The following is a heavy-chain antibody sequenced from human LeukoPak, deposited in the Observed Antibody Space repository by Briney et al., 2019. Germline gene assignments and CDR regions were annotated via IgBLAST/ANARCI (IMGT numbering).Heavy chain of an antibody. D-gene: IGHD6-19*01. CDR1: GGSISSDY. Sequence: PSETLSRTCTVSGGSISSDYWSWIRQPPGKGLERIGYIYYSGSTNYHPSLKSRVTISVDTSKNQFSLKLSSVTAADTAVYYCARDDGSGWYYFDYWGQGTLVTVSS. CDR2: IYYSGST. V-gene: IGHV4-59*01. CDR3: ARDDGSGWYYFDY. J-gene: IGHJ4*02.